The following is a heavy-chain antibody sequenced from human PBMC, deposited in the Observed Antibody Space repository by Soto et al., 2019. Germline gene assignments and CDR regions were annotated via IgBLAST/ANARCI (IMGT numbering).Heavy chain of an antibody. Sequence: QVQLVESGGGVVQPGRSLRLSCAASGFTFSSYGMHWVRQAPGKGLEWVAVIWYDGSNKYYVDSVKGRFTISRDNSKNTLYLQMNSLRAEDTAVYYCARDRANLSGSYGPFDYWGQGMLATVSS. V-gene: IGHV3-33*01. CDR1: GFTFSSYG. J-gene: IGHJ4*02. CDR3: ARDRANLSGSYGPFDY. CDR2: IWYDGSNK. D-gene: IGHD1-26*01.